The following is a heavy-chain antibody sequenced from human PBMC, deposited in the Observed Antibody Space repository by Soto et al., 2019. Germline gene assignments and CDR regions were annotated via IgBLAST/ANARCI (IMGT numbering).Heavy chain of an antibody. D-gene: IGHD2-15*01. CDR3: TTYRRTDAEGYSFDY. Sequence: PSETLSLTCTVSGGSISGSYWSWIRQTPGKVLEWVGYIHYRGSTNYNPSPKSRVTISVDSSKNQFSLQLSSVTAADTAVYFCTTYRRTDAEGYSFDYWGQGALVTVSS. V-gene: IGHV4-59*01. CDR1: GGSISGSY. CDR2: IHYRGST. J-gene: IGHJ4*02.